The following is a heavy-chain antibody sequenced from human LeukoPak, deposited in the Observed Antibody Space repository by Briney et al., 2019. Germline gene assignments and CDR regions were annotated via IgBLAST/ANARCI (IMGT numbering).Heavy chain of an antibody. V-gene: IGHV3-7*01. CDR2: IKEDGSEK. CDR3: AKVTLPYGQQLGGPSDY. D-gene: IGHD6-13*01. CDR1: GVTFSSYW. Sequence: PGGSLRLSCAASGVTFSSYWMSWVRQAPGKGLEWVANIKEDGSEKYYVDSVKGRFTISRDNAKTSVYLQMNSLRAEDTAVYYCAKVTLPYGQQLGGPSDYWGQGTLVTVSS. J-gene: IGHJ4*02.